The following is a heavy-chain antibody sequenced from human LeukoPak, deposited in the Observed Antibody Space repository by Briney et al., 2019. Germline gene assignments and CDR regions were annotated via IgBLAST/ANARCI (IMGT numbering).Heavy chain of an antibody. CDR2: ISGSGGTT. V-gene: IGHV3-23*01. CDR1: GFTFSSYA. Sequence: PGGSLRLSCAASGFTFSSYAMTWVRQAPEKGLEWVSAISGSGGTTYYAASVKGRFTISRDNAKNSLYLQMNSLRDEDTAVYYCVRDRFYSFDYWGQGTLVTVSS. CDR3: VRDRFYSFDY. J-gene: IGHJ4*02.